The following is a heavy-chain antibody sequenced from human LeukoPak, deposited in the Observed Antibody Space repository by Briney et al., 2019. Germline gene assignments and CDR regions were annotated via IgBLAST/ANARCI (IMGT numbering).Heavy chain of an antibody. Sequence: SETLSLTCAVYGGSFSGYYWSWIRQPPGKGLEWIGEINHSGSTSYNPSLKSRVTISVDTSKNQFSLKLSSVTAADTAVYYCASSPGYSGPFDYWGQGTLVTVSS. CDR1: GGSFSGYY. CDR2: INHSGST. J-gene: IGHJ4*02. V-gene: IGHV4-34*01. D-gene: IGHD2-15*01. CDR3: ASSPGYSGPFDY.